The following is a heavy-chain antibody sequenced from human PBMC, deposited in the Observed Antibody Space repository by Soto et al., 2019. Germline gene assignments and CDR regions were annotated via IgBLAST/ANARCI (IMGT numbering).Heavy chain of an antibody. J-gene: IGHJ6*03. D-gene: IGHD3-3*01. CDR1: GGSISSYY. Sequence: SETLSLTCTVSGGSISSYYWSWIWQPPGKGLEWIGYIYYSGSTNYNPSLKSRVTISVDTSKNQFSLKLSSVTAADTAVYYCARHEGASTYYDFWSGYSSPQYYMDVWGKGTTVTVSS. V-gene: IGHV4-59*08. CDR2: IYYSGST. CDR3: ARHEGASTYYDFWSGYSSPQYYMDV.